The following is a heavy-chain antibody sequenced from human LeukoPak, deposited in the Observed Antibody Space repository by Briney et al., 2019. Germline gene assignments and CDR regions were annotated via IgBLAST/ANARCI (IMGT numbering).Heavy chain of an antibody. V-gene: IGHV4-59*01. CDR2: IYYNGST. CDR1: GGSIGLYH. J-gene: IGHJ5*02. Sequence: PSETLSLTCTVSGGSIGLYHWSWIRQPPGKGLEWIGYIYYNGSTKSNPSLKSRLTMSVDTSKKQFSLNMTSMTAADTAVYYCARDRAAGSDWLDPWGQGTLVTVSS. CDR3: ARDRAAGSDWLDP. D-gene: IGHD3-10*01.